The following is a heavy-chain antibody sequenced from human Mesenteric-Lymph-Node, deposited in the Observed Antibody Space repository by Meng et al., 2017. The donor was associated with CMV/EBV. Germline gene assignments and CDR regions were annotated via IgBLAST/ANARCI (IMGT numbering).Heavy chain of an antibody. CDR3: ARHYGSSWYYFDY. D-gene: IGHD6-13*01. Sequence: GESLKISCAASGFTFSNYAMSWVRQAPGKGLEWVSVIYSGGSTYYADSVKGRFTISRDNSKNTLYLQMNSLRAEDTAVYYCARHYGSSWYYFDYWGQGTLVTVSS. J-gene: IGHJ4*02. V-gene: IGHV3-66*04. CDR2: IYSGGST. CDR1: GFTFSNYA.